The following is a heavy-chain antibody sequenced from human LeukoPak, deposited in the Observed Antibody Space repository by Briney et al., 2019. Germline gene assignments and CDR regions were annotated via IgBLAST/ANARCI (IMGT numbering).Heavy chain of an antibody. D-gene: IGHD1-26*01. J-gene: IGHJ4*02. CDR1: GGSFSGYY. CDR2: INHSGST. CDR3: ARDRELGY. V-gene: IGHV4-34*01. Sequence: SETLSLTCAVYGGSFSGYYWSWIRQPPGKGLEWIGEINHSGSTNYNPSLKSRVTISVDTSKNQFSLKLSSVTAADTAIYYCARDRELGYWGQGTLVTVSS.